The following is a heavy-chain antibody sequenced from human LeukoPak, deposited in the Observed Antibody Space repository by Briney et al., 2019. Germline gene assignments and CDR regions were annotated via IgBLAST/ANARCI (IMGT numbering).Heavy chain of an antibody. CDR3: ARAAADYCSSTSCYHNYYYYMDV. J-gene: IGHJ6*03. CDR1: GGSISSYY. D-gene: IGHD2-2*01. CDR2: IYTSGST. V-gene: IGHV4-4*07. Sequence: KASETLSLTCTVSGGSISSYYWSWIRQPAGKGLEWIGRIYTSGSTNYNPSLKSRVTMSVDTSKNQFSLKLSSVTAADTAVYYCARAAADYCSSTSCYHNYYYYMDVWGKGTTVTVSS.